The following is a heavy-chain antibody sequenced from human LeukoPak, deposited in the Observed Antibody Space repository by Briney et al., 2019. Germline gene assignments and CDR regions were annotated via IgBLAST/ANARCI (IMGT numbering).Heavy chain of an antibody. J-gene: IGHJ6*01. CDR2: INSDRSST. CDR1: GFTLSSYW. Sequence: GGSLRLSCAASGFTLSSYWMHWARQAPGKGLVWVSRINSDRSSTSYADSVKSRFTISRDNAKNTLYLQMNSLRAEDTAVYYCARDNSRYYGSGLTDVRGPGTTVTVSS. CDR3: ARDNSRYYGSGLTDV. D-gene: IGHD3-10*01. V-gene: IGHV3-74*01.